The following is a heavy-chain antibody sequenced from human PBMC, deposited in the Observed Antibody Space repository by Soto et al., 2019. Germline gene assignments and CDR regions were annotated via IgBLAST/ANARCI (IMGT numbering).Heavy chain of an antibody. CDR2: IYYSGST. CDR1: GGSISSGGYY. V-gene: IGHV4-31*03. J-gene: IGHJ6*02. D-gene: IGHD6-13*01. CDR3: ARASGSSWPLYYYGMDV. Sequence: PSETLSLTCTVPGGSISSGGYYWSWIRQHPGKGLEWIGYIYYSGSTYYNPSLKSRVTISVDTSKNQFSLKLSSVTAADTAVYYCARASGSSWPLYYYGMDVWGQGTTVTVSS.